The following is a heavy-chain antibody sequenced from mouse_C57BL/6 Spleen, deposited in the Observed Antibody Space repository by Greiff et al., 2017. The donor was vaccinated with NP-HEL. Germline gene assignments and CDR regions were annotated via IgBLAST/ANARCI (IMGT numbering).Heavy chain of an antibody. CDR1: GFSFNTYA. CDR2: IRSKSNNYAT. J-gene: IGHJ3*01. V-gene: IGHV10-1*01. Sequence: EVKVVESGGGLVQPKGSLKLSCAASGFSFNTYAMNWVRQAPGKGLEWVARIRSKSNNYATYYADSVKDRFTISRDDSESMLYLQMNNLKTEDTAMYYCVRRHDQGAWFAYWGQGTLVTVSA. CDR3: VRRHDQGAWFAY.